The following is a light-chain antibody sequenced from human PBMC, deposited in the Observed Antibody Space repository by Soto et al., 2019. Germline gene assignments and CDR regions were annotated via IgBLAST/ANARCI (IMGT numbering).Light chain of an antibody. CDR3: AAWDDSLSVHVV. CDR2: RNN. Sequence: QAVVTQPPSASGTPGQRVTISCSGSSSNIGSNYVYWYQQLPGTAPKLLIYRNNQRPSGVPDRFSGSKSGTSASLAISGLRSEDEADYYCAAWDDSLSVHVVFGGGTKLTV. CDR1: SSNIGSNY. V-gene: IGLV1-47*01. J-gene: IGLJ2*01.